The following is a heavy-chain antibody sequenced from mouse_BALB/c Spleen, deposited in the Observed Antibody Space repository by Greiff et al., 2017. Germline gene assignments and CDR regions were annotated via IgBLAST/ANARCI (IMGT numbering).Heavy chain of an antibody. CDR2: ILPGSGST. CDR1: GYTFSSYW. J-gene: IGHJ3*01. D-gene: IGHD2-4*01. CDR3: AREGDDYGFDY. V-gene: IGHV1-9*01. Sequence: VQLQQSGAELMKPGASVKISCKATGYTFSSYWIEWVKQRPGHGLEWIGEILPGSGSTNYNEKFKGKATFTADTSSSTAYMHLSSLTSEDSAVYYCAREGDDYGFDYWGQGTLVTVSA.